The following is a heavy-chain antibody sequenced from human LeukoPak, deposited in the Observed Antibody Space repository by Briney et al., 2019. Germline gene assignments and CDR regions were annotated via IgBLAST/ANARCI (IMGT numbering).Heavy chain of an antibody. Sequence: PGGSLRLSCAASGFTVSSNYMTWVRQAPGKGLEWVSVVYGGDTTYYADSVKGRFTISRDNSKNTLYLQMNSLRAEDTAVYYCARTRDIVVVPAAMEDYWGQGTLVTVSS. J-gene: IGHJ4*02. CDR1: GFTVSSNY. CDR2: VYGGDTT. V-gene: IGHV3-66*01. CDR3: ARTRDIVVVPAAMEDY. D-gene: IGHD2-2*01.